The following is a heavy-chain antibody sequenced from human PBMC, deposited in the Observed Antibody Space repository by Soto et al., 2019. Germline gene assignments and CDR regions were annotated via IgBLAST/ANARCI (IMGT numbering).Heavy chain of an antibody. CDR2: ISAHNGDT. CDR1: GYTFTSYG. V-gene: IGHV1-18*04. Sequence: ASVKVSCKASGYTFTSYGITWVRQAPGQGLEWMGWISAHNGDTTYAQKFQGRVTMTTDTSTRTAYMELRSLRSDDTAVYFCARVRLSLFDYWGQGTLVTVSS. CDR3: ARVRLSLFDY. D-gene: IGHD3-10*01. J-gene: IGHJ4*02.